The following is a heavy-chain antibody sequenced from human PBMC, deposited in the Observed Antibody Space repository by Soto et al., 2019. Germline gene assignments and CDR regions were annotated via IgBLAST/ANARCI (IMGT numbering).Heavy chain of an antibody. CDR1: GGSISSGGYY. Sequence: SETLSLTCTVSGGSISSGGYYWNWIRQHPGKGLEWIGYIYYSGSTYYNPSLKSRVTISVDTSKNQFSLKLSSVTAADTAVYYCARGSYYYDRSGYYHYWGQGTLVTVSS. V-gene: IGHV4-30-4*08. CDR2: IYYSGST. D-gene: IGHD3-22*01. J-gene: IGHJ4*02. CDR3: ARGSYYYDRSGYYHY.